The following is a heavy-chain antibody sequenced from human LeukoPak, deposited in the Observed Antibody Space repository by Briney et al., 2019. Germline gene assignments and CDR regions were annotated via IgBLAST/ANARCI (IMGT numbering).Heavy chain of an antibody. D-gene: IGHD6-25*01. CDR1: GGSISSRSYY. CDR2: IYSSGST. V-gene: IGHV4-39*01. Sequence: SETLSLTCTVSGGSISSRSYYWGWVRPPPGNVLEWIGHIYSSGSTSYNPSLKSRVTISVDTSKNQFSLKLTSVTAADTAVFYCARLTGRDSSDWPYFHHWGQGALVTVSS. J-gene: IGHJ1*01. CDR3: ARLTGRDSSDWPYFHH.